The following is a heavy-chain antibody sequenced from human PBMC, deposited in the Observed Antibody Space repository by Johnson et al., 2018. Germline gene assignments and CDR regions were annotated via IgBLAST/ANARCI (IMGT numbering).Heavy chain of an antibody. J-gene: IGHJ2*01. V-gene: IGHV3-74*01. CDR3: ARDFYDFSGGYYIGYFDL. D-gene: IGHD3-3*01. CDR2: INSDGSST. CDR1: GFTFSNYW. Sequence: VQLQESGGGLVQPGGSLRLSCAGSGFTFSNYWMHWVRQVPGKGLVWVSRINSDGSSTTYADSVKGRFTISRDNAKNTLYLQVNSLRVEDTAGYYCARDFYDFSGGYYIGYFDLWGRCTLVTVSS.